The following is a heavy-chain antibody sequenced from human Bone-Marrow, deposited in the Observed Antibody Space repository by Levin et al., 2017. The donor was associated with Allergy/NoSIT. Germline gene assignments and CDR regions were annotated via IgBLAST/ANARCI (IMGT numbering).Heavy chain of an antibody. CDR3: AKSRIAAAGTMGGWFDP. D-gene: IGHD6-13*01. V-gene: IGHV3-23*01. CDR1: GFTFSSYA. J-gene: IGHJ5*02. CDR2: ISGSDGST. Sequence: GGSLRLSCAASGFTFSSYAMSWVRQAPVKGLEWVSAISGSDGSTYYADSVKGRFTISRDNSKKTLYLQMNSLRAEDTAVYYCAKSRIAAAGTMGGWFDPWGQGTLVTVSS.